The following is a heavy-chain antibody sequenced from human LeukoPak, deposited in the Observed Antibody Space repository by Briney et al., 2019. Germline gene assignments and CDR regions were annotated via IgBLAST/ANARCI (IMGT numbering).Heavy chain of an antibody. CDR2: ISGSGGST. V-gene: IGHV3-23*01. CDR3: AKDHRLAAAGFPNWFDP. CDR1: GFTFSSYA. J-gene: IGHJ5*02. D-gene: IGHD6-13*01. Sequence: PGGSLRLSCAASGFTFSSYAMSWVRQAPGKGLEGVSAISGSGGSTYYADSVKGRFTISRDNSKNTLYLQMNSLRAEDTAVYHCAKDHRLAAAGFPNWFDPWGQGTLVTVSS.